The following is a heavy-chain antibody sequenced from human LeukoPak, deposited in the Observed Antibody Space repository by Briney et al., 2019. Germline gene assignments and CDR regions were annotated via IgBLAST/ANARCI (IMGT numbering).Heavy chain of an antibody. D-gene: IGHD3-3*01. CDR2: ISSSGSTI. J-gene: IGHJ4*02. V-gene: IGHV3-48*03. Sequence: GGSLRLSCAASGFTFSSYEMNWVRQAPGKGLEWVSYISSSGSTIYYADSVKGRFTISRDNAKNSLYLQMNSLGAEDTAVYYCARDKVGITIFGVEPYYFDYWGQGTLVTVSS. CDR1: GFTFSSYE. CDR3: ARDKVGITIFGVEPYYFDY.